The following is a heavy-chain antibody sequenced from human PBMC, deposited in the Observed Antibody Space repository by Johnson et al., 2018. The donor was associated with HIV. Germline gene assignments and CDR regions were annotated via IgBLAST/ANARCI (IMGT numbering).Heavy chain of an antibody. CDR1: GFTFSSYG. CDR2: IWYDRSNK. CDR3: ARDRRYSGSYFGAFDI. V-gene: IGHV3-33*01. Sequence: QVQLVESEGGVVQPGGSLRLSCAASGFTFSSYGMHWVRQAPGKGLEWVAVIWYDRSNKYYADSVKGRFTISRDNSKNTLYLQMNSLTAEDTAVYYCARDRRYSGSYFGAFDIWGQGTMITVSS. J-gene: IGHJ3*02. D-gene: IGHD1-26*01.